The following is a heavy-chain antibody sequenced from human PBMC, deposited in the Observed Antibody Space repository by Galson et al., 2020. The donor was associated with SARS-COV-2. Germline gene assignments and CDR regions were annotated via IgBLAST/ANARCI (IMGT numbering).Heavy chain of an antibody. CDR2: VKQDGSDK. D-gene: IGHD2-2*01. CDR3: ATYRVPGY. Sequence: GGSLRLSCAASGFTFSSYAMHWVRQAPGKGLEWVAAVKQDGSDKSYVDSVRGRFTISRDNAKNSLYLQMNSLRAEDTAVYYCATYRVPGYGGEGTLVTVTS. J-gene: IGHJ4*02. V-gene: IGHV3-7*01. CDR1: GFTFSSYA.